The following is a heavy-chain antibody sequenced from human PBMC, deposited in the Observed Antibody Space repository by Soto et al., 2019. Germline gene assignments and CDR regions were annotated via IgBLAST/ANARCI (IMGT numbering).Heavy chain of an antibody. J-gene: IGHJ6*03. CDR2: INADNANT. CDR3: ARDREQQLIRGYYYMDV. D-gene: IGHD6-13*01. V-gene: IGHV1-3*01. CDR1: GYTFTSYA. Sequence: QVQLVQSGAEVKEPGASVKVSCKASGYTFTSYAMHWVRQAPGQRLEWVGWINADNANTKYSPRFQGRVTITRDTPASTAYMALSRLRSEDTAVYYCARDREQQLIRGYYYMDVWGRGTTVTVSS.